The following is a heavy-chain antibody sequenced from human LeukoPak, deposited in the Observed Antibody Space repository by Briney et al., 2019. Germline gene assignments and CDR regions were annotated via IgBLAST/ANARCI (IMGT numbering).Heavy chain of an antibody. Sequence: SVKVSCKASGGTFSSYAISWVRQAPGQGLEWMGGIIPISGTANYAQKFQGRVTITADESTSTAYMELSSLRSEDTAVYYCASHIAAAAPEYFQHWGQGTLVTVSS. V-gene: IGHV1-69*13. J-gene: IGHJ1*01. CDR2: IIPISGTA. CDR3: ASHIAAAAPEYFQH. CDR1: GGTFSSYA. D-gene: IGHD6-13*01.